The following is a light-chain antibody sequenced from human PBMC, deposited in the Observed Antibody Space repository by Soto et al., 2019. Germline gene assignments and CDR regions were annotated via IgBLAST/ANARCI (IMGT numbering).Light chain of an antibody. CDR1: QSVRSDY. CDR3: QQYGNSPHT. V-gene: IGKV3-20*01. Sequence: EILLTQSPATLSLSPGDRATLSCRASQSVRSDYFAWYQQKPGQAPRVIIFGVSTRATAIPDRFTGSGSGTDFTLTISRLGPEDFALYYCQQYGNSPHTFGGGTKVDIK. J-gene: IGKJ4*01. CDR2: GVS.